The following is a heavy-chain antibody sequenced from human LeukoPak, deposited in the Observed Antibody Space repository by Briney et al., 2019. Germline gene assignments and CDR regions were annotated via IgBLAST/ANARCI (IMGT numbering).Heavy chain of an antibody. V-gene: IGHV7-4-1*02. CDR1: GYTFTSYT. CDR3: ARDRSTTSNRYYYYGMDV. CDR2: IKTNTGNP. J-gene: IGHJ6*02. D-gene: IGHD1-7*01. Sequence: ASVKVSCKASGYTFTSYTMNWVRQAPGQGLGWMGWIKTNTGNPTYAQGFTGRFVFSLDTSVSTAYLQISSLKAEDTAVYYCARDRSTTSNRYYYYGMDVWGQGTTVTVSS.